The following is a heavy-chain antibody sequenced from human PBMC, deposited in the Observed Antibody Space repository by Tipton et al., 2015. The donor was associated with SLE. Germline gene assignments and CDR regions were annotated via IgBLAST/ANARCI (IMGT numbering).Heavy chain of an antibody. V-gene: IGHV4-34*01. CDR3: ARGKDIVVARDAFDI. Sequence: TLSLTYAVYGGSFSGYYWSWIRQPPGKGLEWIGEINHSGSTNYNPSLKNRVTISVDTSKNQFSLKLSSVTAADTAVYYCARGKDIVVARDAFDIWGQGTMVTVPS. J-gene: IGHJ3*02. D-gene: IGHD2-15*01. CDR1: GGSFSGYY. CDR2: INHSGST.